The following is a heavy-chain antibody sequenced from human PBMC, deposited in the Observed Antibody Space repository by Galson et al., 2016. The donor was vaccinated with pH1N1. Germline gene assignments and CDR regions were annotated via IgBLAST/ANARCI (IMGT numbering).Heavy chain of an antibody. D-gene: IGHD3-10*01. V-gene: IGHV4-59*05. CDR1: GGSISSDY. CDR3: ASLRMKSELLWFGEYFDF. J-gene: IGHJ4*02. CDR2: IFYSGTT. Sequence: SETLSLTCTVSGGSISSDYWTWIRQPPGKGLEWIGLIFYSGTTDYNPSLESRVTISVDTSKNQFSLKLNSVTAADTAAYYCASLRMKSELLWFGEYFDFWGQGTLVTVSS.